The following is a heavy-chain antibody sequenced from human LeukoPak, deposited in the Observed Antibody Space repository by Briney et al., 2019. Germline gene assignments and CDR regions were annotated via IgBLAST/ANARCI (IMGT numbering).Heavy chain of an antibody. J-gene: IGHJ4*02. CDR3: TRLVGAND. Sequence: PGGSLRLSCAASGFTFSDHAMDWVRQAPGKGLEWVGRIRNKANSYTTEYAASVQGRFTVSRDASKNSLYLQMNSMKTEDTAVYYCTRLVGANDWGQGTLVTVSS. V-gene: IGHV3-72*01. D-gene: IGHD1-26*01. CDR1: GFTFSDHA. CDR2: IRNKANSYTT.